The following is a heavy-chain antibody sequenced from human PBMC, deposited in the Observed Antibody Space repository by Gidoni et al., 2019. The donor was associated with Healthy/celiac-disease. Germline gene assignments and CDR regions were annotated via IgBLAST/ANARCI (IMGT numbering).Heavy chain of an antibody. D-gene: IGHD3-22*01. V-gene: IGHV3-23*01. CDR2: ISGSGGST. CDR3: AKDGATYYYDSSGYYSVVYFDY. CDR1: GFTFSSYA. J-gene: IGHJ4*02. Sequence: EVQLLESGGGLVQPGGSLRLSCAASGFTFSSYAMSWVRQAPGKGLEWVSAISGSGGSTYYADSVKGRFTISRDNSKNTLYLQMNSLRAEDTAVYYCAKDGATYYYDSSGYYSVVYFDYWGQGTLVTVSS.